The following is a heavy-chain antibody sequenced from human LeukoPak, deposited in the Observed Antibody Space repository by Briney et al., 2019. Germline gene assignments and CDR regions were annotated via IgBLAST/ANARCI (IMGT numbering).Heavy chain of an antibody. CDR2: ILSSSTGM. CDR3: ARDLHFAFDY. Sequence: PGGAPRLSCAASGFTLSSPSMDWGRQAPGEGLEWISYILSSSTGMSYADSVKGRFTISRDNAKNSLYLQMSSLRDDDTAVYYCARDLHFAFDYWGRGTLVTVSS. J-gene: IGHJ4*02. V-gene: IGHV3-48*02. CDR1: GFTLSSPS.